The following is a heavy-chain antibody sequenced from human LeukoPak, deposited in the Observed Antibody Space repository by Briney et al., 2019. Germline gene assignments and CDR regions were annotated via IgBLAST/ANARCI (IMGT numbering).Heavy chain of an antibody. Sequence: GGSLRLSCAASGFTFSSYWMSWVHQAPGKGLEWVANIKQDGSEKYYVDSVKGRFTISRDNAKNSLYLQMNSLRAEDTAVYYCARVLRFLEWLPMDVWGKGTTVTVSS. CDR2: IKQDGSEK. V-gene: IGHV3-7*01. CDR1: GFTFSSYW. D-gene: IGHD3-3*01. J-gene: IGHJ6*04. CDR3: ARVLRFLEWLPMDV.